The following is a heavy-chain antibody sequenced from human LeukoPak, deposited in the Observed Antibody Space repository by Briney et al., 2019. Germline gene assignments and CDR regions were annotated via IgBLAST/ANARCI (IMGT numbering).Heavy chain of an antibody. CDR2: IYYSGST. V-gene: IGHV4-59*01. Sequence: SSETLSLTCTVSGGSISRYYWSWIRQPPGKGLEWIGYIYYSGSTSYNPSLKSRVTISVDTSKNQFSLKLSSVTAADTAVYYCARASGYSYGPYYFDYWGQGTLVTVSS. CDR3: ARASGYSYGPYYFDY. J-gene: IGHJ4*02. CDR1: GGSISRYY. D-gene: IGHD5-18*01.